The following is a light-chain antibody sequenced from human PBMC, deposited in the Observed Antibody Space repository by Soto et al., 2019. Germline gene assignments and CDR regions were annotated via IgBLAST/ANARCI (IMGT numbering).Light chain of an antibody. J-gene: IGKJ1*01. V-gene: IGKV1-5*03. CDR2: KAS. Sequence: DIQMTQSPSTLSASVGDRVTITCRASQSISSWLAWYQQKPGKAPKLLIYKASSLESGVPSRFSGSGSGTEFTLTISSLQSDDFATYYCQQYNSYSRPFGQGTKVEIK. CDR1: QSISSW. CDR3: QQYNSYSRP.